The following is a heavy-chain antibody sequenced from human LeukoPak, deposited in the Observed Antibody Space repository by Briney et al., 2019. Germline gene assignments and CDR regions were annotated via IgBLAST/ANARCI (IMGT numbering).Heavy chain of an antibody. CDR3: ARDYWWNYDY. D-gene: IGHD1-7*01. CDR2: ISKDGSDK. V-gene: IGHV3-30-3*01. CDR1: GFTFSSYA. Sequence: GGSLRLSCAASGFTFSSYATLWVRQAPGKGLEWVAVISKDGSDKYYPGSVRGRFTISRDNSKNTIYLQMDSLRAEDTAIYYCARDYWWNYDYWGQGTLVTVSS. J-gene: IGHJ4*02.